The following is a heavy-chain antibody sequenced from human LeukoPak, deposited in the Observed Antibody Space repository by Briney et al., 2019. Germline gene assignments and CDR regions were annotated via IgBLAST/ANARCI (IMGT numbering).Heavy chain of an antibody. V-gene: IGHV1-18*01. CDR3: ARDLGTPGNYGMDV. CDR1: GYSFPTYG. CDR2: ISAYNGNT. D-gene: IGHD3-10*01. Sequence: ASVKVSCKGSGYSFPTYGISWVRQAPGQGVEGLGWISAYNGNTKYAQNLQGRVTMTTDTSTSIVYMELRSLRSDDTAVYYCARDLGTPGNYGMDVWGQGTTVTVSS. J-gene: IGHJ6*02.